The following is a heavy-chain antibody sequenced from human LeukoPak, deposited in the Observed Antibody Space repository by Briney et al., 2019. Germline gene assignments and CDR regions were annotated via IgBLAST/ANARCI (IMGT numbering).Heavy chain of an antibody. V-gene: IGHV6-1*01. Sequence: SQTLSLTCAISGDSVSSNSAAWNWIRQSPSRGLEWLGRTYYRSKWYNDYAVSVKSRITINPDTSKNQFSLQLNSVTPEDTAVYYCARDEGSKPWANEYYFDYWGQGTLVTVSS. CDR3: ARDEGSKPWANEYYFDY. CDR1: GDSVSSNSAA. CDR2: TYYRSKWYN. D-gene: IGHD6-13*01. J-gene: IGHJ4*02.